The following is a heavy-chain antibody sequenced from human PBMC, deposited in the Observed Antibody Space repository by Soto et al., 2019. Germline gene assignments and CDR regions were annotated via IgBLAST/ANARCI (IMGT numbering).Heavy chain of an antibody. J-gene: IGHJ6*02. D-gene: IGHD3-3*01. CDR1: GGTFSSYA. CDR2: IIPIFGTA. CDR3: ARDVTIFGVVTYGMDV. Sequence: SVKVSCKASGGTFSSYAISWVRQAPGQGLEWMGGIIPIFGTANYAQKFQGRVTITADKSTSTAYMELSSLRSEDTAVYYCARDVTIFGVVTYGMDVWGQGTAVTVSS. V-gene: IGHV1-69*06.